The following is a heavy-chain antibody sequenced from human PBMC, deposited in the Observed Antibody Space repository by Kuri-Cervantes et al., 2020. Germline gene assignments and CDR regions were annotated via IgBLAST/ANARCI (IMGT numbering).Heavy chain of an antibody. CDR3: ANHDYGDPRADY. V-gene: IGHV3-30*18. CDR2: ISYDGSNK. CDR1: GFTFSSYG. D-gene: IGHD4-17*01. Sequence: LSLTCAASGFTFSSYGMHWVRQAPGKGLEWVAAISYDGSNKYYADSVKGRFTISRDNSKNTLYLQMNSLRAEDTAVYYCANHDYGDPRADYWGQGTLVTVSS. J-gene: IGHJ4*02.